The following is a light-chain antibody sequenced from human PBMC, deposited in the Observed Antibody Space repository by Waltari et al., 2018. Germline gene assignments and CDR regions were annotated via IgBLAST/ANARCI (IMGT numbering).Light chain of an antibody. CDR1: RSVSNTY. Sequence: EIVLTQSPGTLSLSPGERATPPRRASRSVSNTYLAWYQQKPGQAPRLLIYGTSTRATGIPARFSGSGSGTDFTLTISSLEAEDFAVYYCQHRDHWPPDATFGPGTKVDI. CDR3: QHRDHWPPDAT. V-gene: IGKV3D-20*02. CDR2: GTS. J-gene: IGKJ3*01.